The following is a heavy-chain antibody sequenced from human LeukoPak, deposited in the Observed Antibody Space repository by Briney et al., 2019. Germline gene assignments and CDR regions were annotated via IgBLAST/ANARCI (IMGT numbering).Heavy chain of an antibody. D-gene: IGHD6-13*01. CDR1: GGSISSSSYY. CDR3: AVGYSSSWYTYYYYGMDV. J-gene: IGHJ6*02. CDR2: IYYSGST. V-gene: IGHV4-61*05. Sequence: SETLSLTCTVSGGSISSSSYYWGWIRQPPGKGLEWIGYIYYSGSTNYNPSLKSRVTISLDTSKNQSSLKLSSVTAADTAVYYCAVGYSSSWYTYYYYGMDVWGQGTTVTVSS.